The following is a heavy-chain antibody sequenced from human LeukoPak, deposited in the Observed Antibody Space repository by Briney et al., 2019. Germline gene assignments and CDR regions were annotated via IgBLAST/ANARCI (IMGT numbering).Heavy chain of an antibody. CDR2: IKSDGSEK. V-gene: IGHV3-7*01. CDR3: AGFRWGYGLDV. Sequence: GGSLRLSCAASGFTFSSYWMSWVRQAPGKGLEWVVNIKSDGSEKNYVDSVKGRFTISRDNAKNSLYLQMNSLRAEDTAVFYCAGFRWGYGLDVWGQGTTVTVSS. D-gene: IGHD3-16*01. J-gene: IGHJ6*02. CDR1: GFTFSSYW.